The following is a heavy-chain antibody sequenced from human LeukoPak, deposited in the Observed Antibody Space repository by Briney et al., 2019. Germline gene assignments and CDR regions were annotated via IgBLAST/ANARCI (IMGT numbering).Heavy chain of an antibody. CDR1: GFIFSSYW. J-gene: IGHJ6*03. V-gene: IGHV3-74*01. CDR3: ARVPNYDFWSGYYTNYYYMDV. Sequence: PGGSLRLSCAASGFIFSSYWIHWVRQAPGKGLVWVSRINPDGSSTTYADSVRGRFTISRDNAKNRLYLQMNSLRAEDTAVYYCARVPNYDFWSGYYTNYYYMDVWGKGTTVTVSS. CDR2: INPDGSST. D-gene: IGHD3-3*01.